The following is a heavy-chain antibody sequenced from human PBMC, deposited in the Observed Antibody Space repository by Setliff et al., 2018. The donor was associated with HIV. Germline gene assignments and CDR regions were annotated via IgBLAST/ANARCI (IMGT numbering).Heavy chain of an antibody. J-gene: IGHJ3*01. Sequence: GALRLSCAASGFTFSSAWMIWVRQAPGKGLDWVGLISGTTDYAAPVKGRFTISRDDSRNTLFLHMSDLKTEDTGVYYCTTYNYEHRGHYAFDFWGQGTMVTVSS. CDR1: GFTFSSAW. D-gene: IGHD5-18*01. CDR3: TTYNYEHRGHYAFDF. CDR2: ISGTT. V-gene: IGHV3-15*01.